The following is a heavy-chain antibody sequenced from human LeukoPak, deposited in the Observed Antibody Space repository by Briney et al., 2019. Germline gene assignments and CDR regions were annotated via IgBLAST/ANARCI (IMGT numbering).Heavy chain of an antibody. Sequence: PGGSLRLSCAASGFTFSSYAMSWVRQAPGKALEGVSAISGSGGSTYYADSVKGRFTIFRDNSKNPLYLQMNSLRAEDTAVYYCAKDLPWMGATADYWGQGTLVTVSS. V-gene: IGHV3-23*01. CDR3: AKDLPWMGATADY. J-gene: IGHJ4*02. CDR1: GFTFSSYA. CDR2: ISGSGGST. D-gene: IGHD1-26*01.